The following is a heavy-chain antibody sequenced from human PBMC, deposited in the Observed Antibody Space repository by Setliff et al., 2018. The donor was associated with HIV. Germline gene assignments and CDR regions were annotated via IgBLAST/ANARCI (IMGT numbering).Heavy chain of an antibody. D-gene: IGHD6-19*01. CDR2: INCNSGGT. CDR3: ARAYTSGWYLELGLTYLDS. Sequence: ASVKVSCKASGYTFTTNYIHWVRQAHGQGLEWMGWINCNSGGTEYAQKLEGRVTMTRDRSISTAYMELSRLKSGDTAVYYCARAYTSGWYLELGLTYLDSWGQGTLVTVSS. J-gene: IGHJ4*02. V-gene: IGHV1-2*02. CDR1: GYTFTTNY.